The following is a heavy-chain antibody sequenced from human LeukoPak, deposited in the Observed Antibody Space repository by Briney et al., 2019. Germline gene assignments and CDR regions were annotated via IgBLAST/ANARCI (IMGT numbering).Heavy chain of an antibody. CDR3: ARDTYYYDTSGYYLFDY. CDR1: GGSISSYY. D-gene: IGHD3-22*01. CDR2: IHTSGST. J-gene: IGHJ4*02. Sequence: SETLSLTCTFSGGSISSYYWSWIRQPAGKGLEWIGRIHTSGSTKYNPSLKSRVTMSVDTSKNQFSLKLSSVTAADTAVYYCARDTYYYDTSGYYLFDYWGQGTLVTVSS. V-gene: IGHV4-4*07.